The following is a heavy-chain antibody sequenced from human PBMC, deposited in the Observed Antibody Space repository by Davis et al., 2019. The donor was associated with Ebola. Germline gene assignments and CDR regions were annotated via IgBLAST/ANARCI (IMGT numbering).Heavy chain of an antibody. CDR1: GVSFSSSS. Sequence: AASEKVSCKASGVSFSSSSMSWVRQAPGQGLVWMGRISPMVGIIEYAQKFRGSVTMTADKSTSTAHMELSGLSSEDTAVYYCARENYDILTGPRGMYYYDAWGQGTQVTVSS. CDR2: ISPMVGII. CDR3: ARENYDILTGPRGMYYYDA. V-gene: IGHV1-69*04. J-gene: IGHJ4*02. D-gene: IGHD3-9*01.